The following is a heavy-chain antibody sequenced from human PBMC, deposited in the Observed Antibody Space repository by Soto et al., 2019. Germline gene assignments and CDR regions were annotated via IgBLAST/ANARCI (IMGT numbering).Heavy chain of an antibody. CDR2: ISYDGSNK. CDR1: GFTFSSYG. V-gene: IGHV3-30*18. Sequence: QVQLVESGGGVVQPGRSLRLSCAASGFTFSSYGMHWVRQAPGKGLEWVAVISYDGSNKYYADSVKGRFTISRDNSKNTLYLQMNSLRAEDTAVYYCAKELGGPIVVVNRYGMDVWGQGTTVTVSS. D-gene: IGHD3-22*01. J-gene: IGHJ6*02. CDR3: AKELGGPIVVVNRYGMDV.